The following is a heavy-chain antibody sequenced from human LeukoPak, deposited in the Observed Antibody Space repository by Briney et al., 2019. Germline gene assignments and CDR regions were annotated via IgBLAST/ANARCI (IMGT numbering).Heavy chain of an antibody. CDR1: GFTFSDYY. Sequence: GGSLRLSCAASGFTFSDYYMTWIRQAPGKGLEWVSSISRSGDTMYYADSVRGRFTMSRDNAKNSLYLQMNSLRAEDTAVYYCARETRYDESFDVWGQGTMVTVSS. J-gene: IGHJ3*01. CDR3: ARETRYDESFDV. D-gene: IGHD3-22*01. CDR2: ISRSGDTM. V-gene: IGHV3-11*04.